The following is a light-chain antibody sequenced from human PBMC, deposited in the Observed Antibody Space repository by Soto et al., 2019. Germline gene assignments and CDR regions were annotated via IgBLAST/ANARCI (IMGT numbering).Light chain of an antibody. V-gene: IGLV2-14*01. Sequence: QSVLIQPASVSGSPGQSITISCTGTSSDVGGYNYVSWYQQHPGKAPKLMIYEVSNRPSGVSNRFSGSKSGNTASLTISGLQAEDEADYYCSSYTSSSTFYVFGTGTKVTVL. J-gene: IGLJ1*01. CDR3: SSYTSSSTFYV. CDR2: EVS. CDR1: SSDVGGYNY.